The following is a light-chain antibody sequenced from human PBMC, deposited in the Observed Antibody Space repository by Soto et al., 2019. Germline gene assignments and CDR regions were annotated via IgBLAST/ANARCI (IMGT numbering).Light chain of an antibody. CDR3: QQYDSTPPT. CDR2: GAS. V-gene: IGKV3-20*01. CDR1: QSVNSNY. J-gene: IGKJ1*01. Sequence: EIVLTQSPGTLSLSPGDRATLSCRASQSVNSNYLAWYQRKPGQAPRLLIYGASNRATDIPYRFSASGSGTDFPLTITSLEAEDFAVYYCQQYDSTPPTFGQGTKVEVK.